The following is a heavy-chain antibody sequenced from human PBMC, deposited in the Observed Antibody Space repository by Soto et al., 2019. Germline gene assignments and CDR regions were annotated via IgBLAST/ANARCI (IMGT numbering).Heavy chain of an antibody. D-gene: IGHD2-15*01. CDR3: ATAAHCSDRICDNLSDY. V-gene: IGHV6-1*01. Sequence: SQTLSLTCDISGDSVSSHSAAWNWIRQSPSRGLEWLGRTYYRSKWYNDYAVFVKSRIIINPDTSKNQFSLQLNSVTPEDTAVYYCATAAHCSDRICDNLSDYWGQGTLVTVSS. J-gene: IGHJ4*02. CDR1: GDSVSSHSAA. CDR2: TYYRSKWYN.